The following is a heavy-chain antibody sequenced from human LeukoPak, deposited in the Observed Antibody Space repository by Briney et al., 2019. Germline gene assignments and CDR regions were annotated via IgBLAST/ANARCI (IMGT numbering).Heavy chain of an antibody. Sequence: PGGSLRLSCAASGFTFSNAWMSWVRQAPGKGLEWVGRIKSKTGGGTTDYVAPVKGRFTISRDDSKNTLYLQMNSLKTEDTAVYYCTTGDYYDSPFDYWGQGTLVTVSS. CDR1: GFTFSNAW. CDR2: IKSKTGGGTT. CDR3: TTGDYYDSPFDY. J-gene: IGHJ4*02. D-gene: IGHD3-22*01. V-gene: IGHV3-15*01.